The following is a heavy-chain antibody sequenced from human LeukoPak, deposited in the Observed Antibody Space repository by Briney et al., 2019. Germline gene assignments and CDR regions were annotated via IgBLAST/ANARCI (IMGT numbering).Heavy chain of an antibody. CDR3: AHHGGGTIRLGAFDI. D-gene: IGHD3-3*01. V-gene: IGHV3-30*04. J-gene: IGHJ3*02. CDR1: GFTFSSYA. Sequence: GGSLRLSCAASGFTFSSYAVHWVRQAPGKGLEWVAVISYDGSNKYYADSVKGRFTISRDNSKNTLYLQMSSLRAEDTAVYYCAHHGGGTIRLGAFDIWGQGTMVTVSS. CDR2: ISYDGSNK.